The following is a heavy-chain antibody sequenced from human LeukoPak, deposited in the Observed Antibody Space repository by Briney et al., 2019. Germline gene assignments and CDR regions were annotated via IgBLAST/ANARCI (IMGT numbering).Heavy chain of an antibody. J-gene: IGHJ4*02. Sequence: PGGSLRLSCAASGFSFRDYWMSWVRQAPGKGREWVADITPNGSGKTYVDSVKGRFTISRDNAKQSLYVHMDTLTGEGTAVYYCVTSWIRQQRDSWGEGTLVTVSS. D-gene: IGHD1-1*01. CDR1: GFSFRDYW. CDR2: ITPNGSGK. CDR3: VTSWIRQQRDS. V-gene: IGHV3-7*01.